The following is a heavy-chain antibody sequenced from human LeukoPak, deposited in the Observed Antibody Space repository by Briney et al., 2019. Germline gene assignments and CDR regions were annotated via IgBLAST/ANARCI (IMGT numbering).Heavy chain of an antibody. CDR3: ATNSGGTADY. Sequence: PSETLSLTCTVSGGSISTYHWNWFRQPPGKGLEMIGYIDSSGTTDSNPSLKSRVTISIDTSRNQFSLKLTSVTAADTAVCYCATNSGGTADYWGQGTLVTVSS. CDR1: GGSISTYH. D-gene: IGHD1/OR15-1a*01. V-gene: IGHV4-59*01. CDR2: IDSSGTT. J-gene: IGHJ4*02.